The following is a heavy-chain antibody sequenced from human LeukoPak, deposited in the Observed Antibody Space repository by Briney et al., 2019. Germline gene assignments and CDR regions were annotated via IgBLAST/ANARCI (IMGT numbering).Heavy chain of an antibody. J-gene: IGHJ4*02. Sequence: SETLSLTCTVSGGSISGTSYYWGWIRQPPGKGLEWIGSIYYSGSTYYNPSLKSRVTISVDTSKNQFSLKLSSVTAADTAVYYCARLGAMAFFDYWGQGTLVTVSS. CDR2: IYYSGST. D-gene: IGHD1-26*01. V-gene: IGHV4-39*01. CDR1: GGSISGTSYY. CDR3: ARLGAMAFFDY.